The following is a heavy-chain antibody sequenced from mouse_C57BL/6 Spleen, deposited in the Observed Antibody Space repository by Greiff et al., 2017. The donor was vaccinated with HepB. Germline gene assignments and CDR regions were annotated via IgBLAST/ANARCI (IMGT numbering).Heavy chain of an antibody. CDR2: ISDGGSYT. V-gene: IGHV5-4*01. D-gene: IGHD3-2*02. J-gene: IGHJ3*01. CDR3: ARDDSSGGAWFAY. CDR1: GFTFSSYA. Sequence: VQLKESGGGLVKPGGSLKLSCAASGFTFSSYAMSWVRQTPEKRLEWVATISDGGSYTYYPDNVKGRFTISRDNAKNNLYLQMSHLKSEDTAMYYCARDDSSGGAWFAYWGQGTLVTVSA.